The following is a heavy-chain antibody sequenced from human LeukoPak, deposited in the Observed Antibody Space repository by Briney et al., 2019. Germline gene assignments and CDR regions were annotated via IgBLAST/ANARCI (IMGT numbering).Heavy chain of an antibody. CDR3: ARHTYYYDSSGLYYYYYMDV. CDR2: ISYSGTT. J-gene: IGHJ6*03. CDR1: GDPISNYY. V-gene: IGHV4-59*01. D-gene: IGHD3-22*01. Sequence: SETLSLTCTVSGDPISNYYWSWIRQPPGKGLGWIGYISYSGTTNYNPSLRSRVTISRDTSKNQFSLKLSSVTAADSAVYFCARHTYYYDSSGLYYYYYMDVWDKGTTVTVSS.